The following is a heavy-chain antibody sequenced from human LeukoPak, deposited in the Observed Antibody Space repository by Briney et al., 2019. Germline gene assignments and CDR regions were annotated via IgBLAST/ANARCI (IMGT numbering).Heavy chain of an antibody. CDR1: GFTFSSYE. J-gene: IGHJ3*02. CDR3: AREQRITMIVVVDDAFDI. CDR2: ISSSGSTI. Sequence: PGGSLRLSCAASGFTFSSYEMNWVRQAPGKGLEWVSYISSSGSTIYYADSVKGRFTISRDNAKNSLYLQMNSLRAEDTAVYYCAREQRITMIVVVDDAFDIWGQGTMVTVSS. D-gene: IGHD3-22*01. V-gene: IGHV3-48*03.